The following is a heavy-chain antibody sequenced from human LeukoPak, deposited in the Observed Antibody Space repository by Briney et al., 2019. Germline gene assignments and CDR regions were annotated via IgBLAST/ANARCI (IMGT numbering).Heavy chain of an antibody. Sequence: GGSLRLSCAASGVTFSSYGMHWVRQAPGKGLEWGAGIWYDGSNKYYADSVKGRFTISRDNSKNTLCLQMNSLRAEDTAVYYCARDSRGYRGYENIDYWGQGTLVTVSS. D-gene: IGHD5-12*01. CDR3: ARDSRGYRGYENIDY. V-gene: IGHV3-33*01. CDR2: IWYDGSNK. J-gene: IGHJ4*02. CDR1: GVTFSSYG.